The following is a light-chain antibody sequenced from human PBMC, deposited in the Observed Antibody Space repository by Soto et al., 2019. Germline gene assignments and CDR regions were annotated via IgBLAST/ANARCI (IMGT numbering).Light chain of an antibody. CDR1: QNIRNY. Sequence: DIQMTQSPSSLSASVGDRVAITCRASQNIRNYLNWYQQKPGKAPKLLIYDASNLETGVPSRFSGSGSGTDFTCTISSLQPEDIATYYCQQYDNLPPFTFGPGTKVDIK. V-gene: IGKV1-33*01. CDR2: DAS. CDR3: QQYDNLPPFT. J-gene: IGKJ3*01.